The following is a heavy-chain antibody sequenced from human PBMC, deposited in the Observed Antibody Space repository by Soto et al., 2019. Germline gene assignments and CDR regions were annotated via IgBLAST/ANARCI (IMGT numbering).Heavy chain of an antibody. CDR2: IDPSDSYT. CDR3: ARLGDCCGGSCCTRSCYYGMKV. V-gene: IGHV5-10-1*01. CDR1: GYSLTSYW. D-gene: IGHD2-15*01. Sequence: VASLKISCERSGYSLTSYWISWVRQIPGKGLEWMGMIDPSDSYTNYSPSFQGHVTISADKSISTAYLQWSSLKASDSAIYYCARLGDCCGGSCCTRSCYYGMKVWREGTRVTVSS. J-gene: IGHJ6*04.